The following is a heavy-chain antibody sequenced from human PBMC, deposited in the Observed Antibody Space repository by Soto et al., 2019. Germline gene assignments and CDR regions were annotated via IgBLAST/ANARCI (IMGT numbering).Heavy chain of an antibody. D-gene: IGHD2-15*01. CDR3: AAGDVVVVAATPGWFDP. CDR2: ISSSSSYI. J-gene: IGHJ5*02. Sequence: GGSLRLSCAASGFTFSSYSMNWVRQAPGKGLEWVSSISSSSSYIYYADSVKGRFTISRDNAKNSLYLQMNSLRAEDTAVYYCAAGDVVVVAATPGWFDPWGQGTLVTVSS. CDR1: GFTFSSYS. V-gene: IGHV3-21*01.